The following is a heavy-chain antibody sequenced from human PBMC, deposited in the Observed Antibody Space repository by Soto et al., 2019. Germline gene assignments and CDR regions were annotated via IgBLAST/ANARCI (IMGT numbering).Heavy chain of an antibody. V-gene: IGHV1-8*01. Sequence: ASVKVSCKDSGYALTSYDINWVRQATGQGLEWMGWMNPNSGNTGYAQKFQGRVTMTRNTSISTAYMELSSLRSEDTAVYYCASPARNYDFWSGYSFDIWGQGTMVTVS. D-gene: IGHD3-3*01. J-gene: IGHJ3*02. CDR2: MNPNSGNT. CDR3: ASPARNYDFWSGYSFDI. CDR1: GYALTSYD.